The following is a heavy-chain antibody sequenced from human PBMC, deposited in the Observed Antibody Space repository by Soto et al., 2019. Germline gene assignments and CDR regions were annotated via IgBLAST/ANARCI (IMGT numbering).Heavy chain of an antibody. CDR1: GFTFSSYD. CDR2: IGTAGDT. Sequence: GGSLRLSCAASGFTFSSYDMHWVRQATGKGLEWVSAIGTAGDTYYPGSVKGRFTISRENAKNSLYLQMNSLRAGDTAVYYCARGGGCDDSSGYDYWGQGALVTVSS. CDR3: ARGGGCDDSSGYDY. D-gene: IGHD3-22*01. J-gene: IGHJ4*02. V-gene: IGHV3-13*01.